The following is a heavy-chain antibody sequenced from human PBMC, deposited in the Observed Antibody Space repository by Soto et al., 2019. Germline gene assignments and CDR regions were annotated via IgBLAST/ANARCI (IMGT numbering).Heavy chain of an antibody. CDR1: GGSISSGGYS. D-gene: IGHD3-10*01. J-gene: IGHJ5*02. CDR3: ARAREATGYYYGSGSYGSRFDP. Sequence: SETLSLTCAVSGGSISSGGYSWSWIRQPPGKGLEWIGYIYHSGSTYYNPSLKSRVTISVDRSKNQFSLKLSSVTAADTAVYYCARAREATGYYYGSGSYGSRFDPWGQGTLVTVSS. CDR2: IYHSGST. V-gene: IGHV4-30-2*01.